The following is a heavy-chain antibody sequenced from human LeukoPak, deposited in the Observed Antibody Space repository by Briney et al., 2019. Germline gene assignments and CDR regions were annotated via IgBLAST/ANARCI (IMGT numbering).Heavy chain of an antibody. CDR3: ARDPPRRYDL. V-gene: IGHV3-23*01. CDR2: ISGSGGST. J-gene: IGHJ5*02. Sequence: GGSLRLSCAASGFTFSSYAMSWVRQAPGKGLEWVSAISGSGGSTYYADSVKGRFTISRDNPKNSLYLQMNSLRPEDTAVYYCARDPPRRYDLWGQGTLVTVSS. CDR1: GFTFSSYA.